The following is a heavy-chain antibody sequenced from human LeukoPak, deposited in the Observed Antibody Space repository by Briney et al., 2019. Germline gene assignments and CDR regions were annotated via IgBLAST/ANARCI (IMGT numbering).Heavy chain of an antibody. J-gene: IGHJ5*02. CDR2: IYHTGNT. CDR3: ARGFFVRENPGSWFDP. D-gene: IGHD3-10*02. CDR1: GDSISSGAYS. V-gene: IGHV4-30-2*01. Sequence: SQTLSLTCAVSGDSISSGAYSWNWIRQPPGKGLEWIGYIYHTGNTFYSPSLKSRVSISVDRSNNQFSLRLTSVTAADTAVYYCARGFFVRENPGSWFDPWGQGTLVTVSP.